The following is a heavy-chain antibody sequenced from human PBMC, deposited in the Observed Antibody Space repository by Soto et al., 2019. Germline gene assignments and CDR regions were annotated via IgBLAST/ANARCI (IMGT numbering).Heavy chain of an antibody. Sequence: QVQLVQSGAEVKKPGASVKVSCKASGYTFTSYAMHWVRQAPGQRLEWMGWINAGNGNTKYSQKFQGRVTITRDTSASTAYMELSRLRSEDTAVDYCASGPGGPDGPGDYWGQGTMVTVSS. CDR2: INAGNGNT. CDR1: GYTFTSYA. V-gene: IGHV1-3*01. D-gene: IGHD2-15*01. J-gene: IGHJ4*02. CDR3: ASGPGGPDGPGDY.